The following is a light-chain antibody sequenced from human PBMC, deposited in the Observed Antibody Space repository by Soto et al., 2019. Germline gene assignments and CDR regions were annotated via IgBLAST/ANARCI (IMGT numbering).Light chain of an antibody. J-gene: IGKJ4*01. CDR2: AAS. Sequence: DIQMTQSPSTLSGSVGDRVTITCRASQTISSWLAWYQQKPGKAPKLLIYAASSRATGIPDRFSGGGSGTDFTLTISRLEPEDFAVYYCQQFSSYPLTFGGGTRWIS. V-gene: IGKV1-5*01. CDR1: QTISSW. CDR3: QQFSSYPLT.